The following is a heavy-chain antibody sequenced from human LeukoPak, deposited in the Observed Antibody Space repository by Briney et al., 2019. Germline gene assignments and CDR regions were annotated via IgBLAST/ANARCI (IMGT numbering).Heavy chain of an antibody. CDR3: ARDLYYDSSGYTYFDY. J-gene: IGHJ4*02. V-gene: IGHV1-2*06. CDR1: GYTFTGYY. Sequence: ASVKVSCKASGYTFTGYYMHWERQAPGQGLEWMGRINPNSGGTNYAQKFQGRVTMTRDTSISTAYMELSRLRSDDTAVYYCARDLYYDSSGYTYFDYWGQGTLVTVSS. CDR2: INPNSGGT. D-gene: IGHD3-22*01.